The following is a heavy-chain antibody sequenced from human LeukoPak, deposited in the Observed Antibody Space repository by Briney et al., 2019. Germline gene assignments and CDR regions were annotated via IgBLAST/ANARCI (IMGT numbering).Heavy chain of an antibody. J-gene: IGHJ4*02. V-gene: IGHV1-8*01. D-gene: IGHD6-6*01. Sequence: ASVKVSCKASGYTFTSYDINWVRQATGQGLEWMGWMNPNSGNTGYAQKFQGRVTMTRNTSISTAYMELSSLRYEDTAVYYCARGSPLLAARHHYWGQGTLVTVSS. CDR2: MNPNSGNT. CDR3: ARGSPLLAARHHY. CDR1: GYTFTSYD.